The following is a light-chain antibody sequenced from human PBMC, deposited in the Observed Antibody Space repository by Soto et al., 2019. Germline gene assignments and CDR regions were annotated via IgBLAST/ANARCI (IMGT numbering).Light chain of an antibody. CDR3: VLYMGSGIWV. J-gene: IGLJ3*02. CDR2: STN. Sequence: QAXVTQEXXFSVXXXXXVXLXCGLSSGSVSTSYYPSWYQQTPGQAPRTLIYSTNTRSSGVPDRFSGSILGNKAALTITGAQADDESDYYCVLYMGSGIWVFGGGTKVTVL. V-gene: IGLV8-61*01. CDR1: SGSVSTSYY.